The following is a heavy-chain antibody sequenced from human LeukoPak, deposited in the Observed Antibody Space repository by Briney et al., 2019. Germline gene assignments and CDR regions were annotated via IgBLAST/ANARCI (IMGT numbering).Heavy chain of an antibody. J-gene: IGHJ4*02. Sequence: GGSLRLSCAASGFTFSSYGMHWVRQAPGKGLEWVAFIRYDGSNKYYADSVKGRFTISRDNSKNTLYLQMNSLRAEDTAVYYCAPNIVGVTAEPHYFDYWGQGTLVTVSS. CDR1: GFTFSSYG. D-gene: IGHD2-21*02. CDR2: IRYDGSNK. CDR3: APNIVGVTAEPHYFDY. V-gene: IGHV3-30*02.